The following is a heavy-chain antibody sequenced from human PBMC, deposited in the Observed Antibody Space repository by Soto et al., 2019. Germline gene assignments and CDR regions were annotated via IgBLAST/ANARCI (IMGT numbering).Heavy chain of an antibody. V-gene: IGHV3-9*01. CDR1: GFTFDDYA. J-gene: IGHJ4*02. CDR3: ASLKISGGEDY. D-gene: IGHD3-10*01. CDR2: ISWNSGSI. Sequence: GGSLRLSCAASGFTFDDYAMHWVRQAPGKGLEWVSGISWNSGSIGYADSVKGRFTISRDNAKNSLHLQMNSLRAEDTALYYCASLKISGGEDYWGQGTLVTVSS.